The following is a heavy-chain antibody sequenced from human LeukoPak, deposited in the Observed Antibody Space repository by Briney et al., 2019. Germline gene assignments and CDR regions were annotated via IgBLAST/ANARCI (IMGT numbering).Heavy chain of an antibody. Sequence: PGGSLRLSCAASGFTVSSNYMSWVRQAPGKGLEWVSVIYSGGSTYYADSVKGRFTISRDNSKNTLYLQMSSLRPEDTAVYYCVKGLSSSWAYFDYWGQGTLVTVSS. V-gene: IGHV3-53*05. CDR2: IYSGGST. CDR3: VKGLSSSWAYFDY. J-gene: IGHJ4*02. D-gene: IGHD6-13*01. CDR1: GFTVSSNY.